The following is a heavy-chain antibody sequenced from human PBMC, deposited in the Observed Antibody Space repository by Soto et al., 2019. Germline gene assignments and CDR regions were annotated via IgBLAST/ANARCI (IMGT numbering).Heavy chain of an antibody. V-gene: IGHV3-21*01. CDR2: ISSSSSYI. J-gene: IGHJ4*02. D-gene: IGHD5-12*01. CDR3: AREGWHIVATITFDY. Sequence: PGGSLRLSCAASGFTFSSYSMNWVRQAPGKGLEWVSSISSSSSYIYYADSVKGRFTISRDNAKNSLYLQMNSLRAEDTAVYYCAREGWHIVATITFDYWGQGTLVTVSS. CDR1: GFTFSSYS.